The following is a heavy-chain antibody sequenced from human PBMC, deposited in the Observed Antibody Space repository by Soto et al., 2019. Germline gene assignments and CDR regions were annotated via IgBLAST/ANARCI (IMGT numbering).Heavy chain of an antibody. Sequence: QVHLQQWGAGLLKPSGTPSLTCAVSGGSFSDAFWSCVRQSPGRGLEWIGEVFPTGTTNYNPSLKSRVTLSVDTAKNQISLRLTYVTAADSAVYYCARAPRELLAEGPLFLYYYYGLDVWGQGTTVTVSS. CDR1: GGSFSDAF. V-gene: IGHV4-34*12. D-gene: IGHD1-7*01. CDR2: VFPTGTT. J-gene: IGHJ6*02. CDR3: ARAPRELLAEGPLFLYYYYGLDV.